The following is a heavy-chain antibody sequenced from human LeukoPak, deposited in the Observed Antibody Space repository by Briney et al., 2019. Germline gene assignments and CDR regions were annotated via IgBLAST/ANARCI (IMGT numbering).Heavy chain of an antibody. CDR1: GFTFSSYA. CDR2: ISYDGSNK. Sequence: PGGSLRLSCAASGFTFSSYAMHWVRQAPGKGLEWVAVISYDGSNKYYADSVKGRFTISRDNSKNTLYLQMNSLRAEDTAVYYCAREHHDILTGYYYYGMDVWGQGTTVTVSS. J-gene: IGHJ6*02. D-gene: IGHD3-9*01. V-gene: IGHV3-30-3*01. CDR3: AREHHDILTGYYYYGMDV.